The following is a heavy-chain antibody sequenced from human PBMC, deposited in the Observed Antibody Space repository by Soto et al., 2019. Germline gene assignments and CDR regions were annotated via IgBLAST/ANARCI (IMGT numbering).Heavy chain of an antibody. V-gene: IGHV3-11*01. CDR1: GFTFSDYY. J-gene: IGHJ4*02. CDR2: ISSSGSTI. Sequence: PGGSLRLSCAASGFTFSDYYMSWIRQAPGKGLEWVSYISSSGSTIYYADSVKGRFTISRDNAKNSLYLQMNSLRAEDAAVYYCARTPYSGNYYDLDYWGQGTLVTVSS. CDR3: ARTPYSGNYYDLDY. D-gene: IGHD1-26*01.